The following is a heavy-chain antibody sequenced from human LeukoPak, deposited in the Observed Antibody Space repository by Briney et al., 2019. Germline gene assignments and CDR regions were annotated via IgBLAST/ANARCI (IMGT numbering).Heavy chain of an antibody. CDR2: ISYDGSNK. CDR1: GFTFSSYG. J-gene: IGHJ4*02. V-gene: IGHV3-30*18. Sequence: PGRSLRLSCAASGFTFSSYGMHWVRQAPGKGLEWVAVISYDGSNKYYADSVKGRFTISRDNSKNTLYLQMNSLRAEDTAVYYCAKDHDIVVVPAFDYWGQGTPVTVSS. CDR3: AKDHDIVVVPAFDY. D-gene: IGHD2-2*01.